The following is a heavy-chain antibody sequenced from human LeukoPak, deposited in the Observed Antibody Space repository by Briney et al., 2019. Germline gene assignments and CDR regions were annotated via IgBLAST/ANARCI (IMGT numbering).Heavy chain of an antibody. CDR2: IDPDDSGS. CDR1: GFTFSRYW. D-gene: IGHD4/OR15-4a*01. V-gene: IGHV3-74*01. CDR3: AGVRAGANPAFDV. J-gene: IGHJ3*01. Sequence: PGGSLRLSCAASGFTFSRYWMHWVRQAPGEGLVWVSRIDPDDSGSSYADSVKGRFTISRDNAKNTLWLQMNSLRADDTAVYYCAGVRAGANPAFDVWGQGTVVAVSS.